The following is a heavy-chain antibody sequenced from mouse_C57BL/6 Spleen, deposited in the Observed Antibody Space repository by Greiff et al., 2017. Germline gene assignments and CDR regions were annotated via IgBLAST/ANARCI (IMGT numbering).Heavy chain of an antibody. V-gene: IGHV1-55*01. Sequence: VKLQQPGAELVKPGASVKMSCKASGYTFTSYWITWVKQRPGQGLEWIGDIYPGSGSTNYNEKFKSKATLTVDTSSSTAYMQLSSLTSEDSAVYYCARDGNYGRYFDVWGTGTTVTVSS. D-gene: IGHD2-1*01. J-gene: IGHJ1*03. CDR3: ARDGNYGRYFDV. CDR2: IYPGSGST. CDR1: GYTFTSYW.